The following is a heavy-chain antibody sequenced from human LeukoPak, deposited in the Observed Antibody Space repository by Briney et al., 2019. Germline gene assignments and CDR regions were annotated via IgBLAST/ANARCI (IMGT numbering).Heavy chain of an antibody. J-gene: IGHJ6*02. CDR3: ASEDFWSGYYKDPYYYYGMDV. Sequence: GASVKVSCKASGYTFTGYCMHWVRQAPGQGLEWMGWINPNSGGTNYAQKFQGRVTMTRDTSISTAYMELSRLRSDDTAVYYCASEDFWSGYYKDPYYYYGMDVWGQGTTVTVSS. D-gene: IGHD3-3*01. CDR1: GYTFTGYC. CDR2: INPNSGGT. V-gene: IGHV1-2*02.